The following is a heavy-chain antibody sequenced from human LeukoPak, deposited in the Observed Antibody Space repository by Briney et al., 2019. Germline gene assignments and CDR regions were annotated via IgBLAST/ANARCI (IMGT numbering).Heavy chain of an antibody. Sequence: SETLSLTCTLSGGSISSYFWGWIRQPPGKGLEWIGSIYYSGSTYYNPSLKSRVTISVDTSKNQFSLKLSSVTAADTAVYYCWQQLVHYYYMDVWGKGTAVTVSS. CDR2: IYYSGST. V-gene: IGHV4-39*07. CDR3: WQQLVHYYYMDV. CDR1: GGSISSYF. D-gene: IGHD6-13*01. J-gene: IGHJ6*03.